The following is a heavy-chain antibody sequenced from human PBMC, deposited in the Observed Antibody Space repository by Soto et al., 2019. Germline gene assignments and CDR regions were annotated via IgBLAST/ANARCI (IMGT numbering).Heavy chain of an antibody. V-gene: IGHV6-1*01. CDR3: ARDLIAAAGRGSVYYYGMDV. CDR1: GDSVSSNIAA. J-gene: IGHJ6*02. CDR2: TYYRSKWYN. D-gene: IGHD6-13*01. Sequence: SETLSLTCAISGDSVSSNIAAWNWIRHSPSRGLEWLGRTYYRSKWYNDYAVSVKSRITINPDTSKNQFSLQLNSVTPEDTAVYYCARDLIAAAGRGSVYYYGMDVWGQGTTLTVYS.